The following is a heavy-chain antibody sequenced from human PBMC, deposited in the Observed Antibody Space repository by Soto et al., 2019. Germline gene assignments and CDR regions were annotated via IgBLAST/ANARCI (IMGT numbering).Heavy chain of an antibody. J-gene: IGHJ6*02. Sequence: QVQLVESGGGVVQPGRSLRLSCAASGFTFRSYAMHWVRQAPGKGLECVAVISYDGSNKFYRDYVKGRFTISRDNSKNTLYLQINSLRHEDTAVYYCARGDREDIAVVVGVRPGEYGVDVWGQGTTVTVSS. V-gene: IGHV3-30-3*01. CDR3: ARGDREDIAVVVGVRPGEYGVDV. CDR2: ISYDGSNK. D-gene: IGHD2-15*01. CDR1: GFTFRSYA.